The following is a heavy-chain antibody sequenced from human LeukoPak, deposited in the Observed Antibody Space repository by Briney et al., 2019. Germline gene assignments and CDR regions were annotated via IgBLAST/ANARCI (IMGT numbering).Heavy chain of an antibody. Sequence: ASVKVSCKASGYTFTSYDINWVRQATGQGLEWMGWMNPNSGNTGYAQKFQGRVTMTRNTSISTAYMELSSLRSEDTAVYYCAIIAAAGTTGWFDPWGQGTLVTVSS. D-gene: IGHD6-13*01. CDR1: GYTFTSYD. V-gene: IGHV1-8*01. CDR2: MNPNSGNT. J-gene: IGHJ5*02. CDR3: AIIAAAGTTGWFDP.